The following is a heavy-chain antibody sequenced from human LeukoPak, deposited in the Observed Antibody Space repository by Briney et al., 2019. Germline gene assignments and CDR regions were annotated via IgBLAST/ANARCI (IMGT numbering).Heavy chain of an antibody. D-gene: IGHD6-19*01. J-gene: IGHJ4*02. V-gene: IGHV1-3*01. CDR3: ARGSVAGALQGDY. Sequence: KFQGRVTITRDTSASTAYMELSSLRSEDTAVYYCARGSVAGALQGDYWGQGTLVTVSS.